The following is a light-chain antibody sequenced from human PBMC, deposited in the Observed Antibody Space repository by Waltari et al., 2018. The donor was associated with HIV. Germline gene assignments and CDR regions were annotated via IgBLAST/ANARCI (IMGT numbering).Light chain of an antibody. J-gene: IGLJ1*01. CDR3: QVWDSGSDHV. V-gene: IGLV3-21*01. Sequence: SYVLTQPPSISVAPGKTAKITCAGTNIGNRDVHWYQQKPVQAPILVIFDDDDRPSGIPERFSGSNSDNTATLTINRVEVGDEGDYYCQVWDSGSDHVFGSGTTVTVL. CDR1: NIGNRD. CDR2: DDD.